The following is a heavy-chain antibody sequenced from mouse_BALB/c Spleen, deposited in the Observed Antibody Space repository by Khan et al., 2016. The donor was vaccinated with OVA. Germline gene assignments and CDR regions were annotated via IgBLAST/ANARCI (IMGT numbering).Heavy chain of an antibody. D-gene: IGHD2-3*01. CDR3: ARDGSRYNYAMDY. CDR2: ISYSGRN. V-gene: IGHV3-2*02. Sequence: EVQLQESGPGLVKPSQTLSLTCTVTGYSITSDYARNWIRQFPGNKLEWMGYISYSGRNNNNPSLKSRIFITRDTSKHQFFLQLNSVTSEDTATYYCARDGSRYNYAMDYWGQGTAVTVSS. CDR1: GYSITSDYA. J-gene: IGHJ4*01.